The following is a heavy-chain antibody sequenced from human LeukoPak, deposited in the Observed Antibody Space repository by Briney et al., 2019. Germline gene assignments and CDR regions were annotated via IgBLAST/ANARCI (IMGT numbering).Heavy chain of an antibody. CDR2: IYSSGIT. CDR3: ARDRDWFDP. J-gene: IGHJ5*02. V-gene: IGHV4-59*01. D-gene: IGHD3-10*01. Sequence: SETLSLTCTVSGGSMSRYYWSWMRQTPGKGLEYIGYIYSSGITNYNPSLKSRVTISVDTSKNQFSLKLTSVTAADSAVYYCARDRDWFDPWGQGTLVTVSS. CDR1: GGSMSRYY.